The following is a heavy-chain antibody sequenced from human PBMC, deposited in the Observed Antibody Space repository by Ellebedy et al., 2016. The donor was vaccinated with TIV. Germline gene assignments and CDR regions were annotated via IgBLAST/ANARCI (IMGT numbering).Heavy chain of an antibody. J-gene: IGHJ4*02. V-gene: IGHV3-30*18. Sequence: GESLKISXVGSGITFSKFGMHWVRQAPGKGLEWVAAVSHDGSSEYYADSVKGRFTISRDNSKNTLYLQMNSLRAEDTAVYYCAKYRGAGSYYTWHFDYWGQGTLVTVSS. CDR3: AKYRGAGSYYTWHFDY. CDR2: VSHDGSSE. CDR1: GITFSKFG. D-gene: IGHD3-10*01.